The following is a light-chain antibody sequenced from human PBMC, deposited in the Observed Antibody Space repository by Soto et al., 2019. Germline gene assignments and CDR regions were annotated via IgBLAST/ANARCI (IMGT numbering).Light chain of an antibody. J-gene: IGKJ1*01. CDR1: QSISSN. CDR3: QQYNNWPPWT. V-gene: IGKV3-15*01. Sequence: IVMAQSPATLSASPGERASLSCRVSQSISSNLAWYQQRPGQAPRLLIYGAFTRASGIPARFSGSGSGTEFTLTISSLQSEDFAVYYCQQYNNWPPWTFGQGTKVDIK. CDR2: GAF.